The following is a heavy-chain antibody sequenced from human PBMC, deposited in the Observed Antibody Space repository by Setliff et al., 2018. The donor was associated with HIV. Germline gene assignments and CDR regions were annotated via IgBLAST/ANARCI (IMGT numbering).Heavy chain of an antibody. D-gene: IGHD6-19*01. CDR1: GGSISSSTYY. V-gene: IGHV4-39*01. CDR3: AGQHTFSSGWYSVAGAFDM. Sequence: NPSETLSLTCTVSGGSISSSTYYWGWIRQPPGKGLEWIGSIYYSGSTYYNPSLKSRVTISVDTSKNQFSLNLSSVTAADTAMFYCAGQHTFSSGWYSVAGAFDMWGQGTMVTVSS. J-gene: IGHJ3*02. CDR2: IYYSGST.